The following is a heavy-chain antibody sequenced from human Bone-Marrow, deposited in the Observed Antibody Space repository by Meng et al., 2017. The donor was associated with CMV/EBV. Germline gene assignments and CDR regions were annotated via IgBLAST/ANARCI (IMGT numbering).Heavy chain of an antibody. CDR2: ISSSGDYM. V-gene: IGHV3-21*01. J-gene: IGHJ4*02. CDR3: ARDLAVGSFDY. CDR1: GFTFTTYS. D-gene: IGHD6-19*01. Sequence: GGSLRLSCAASGFTFTTYSMNWVRQAPGKGLEWVSSISSSGDYMYYADSVKGRFTISRDNAKNSLYLQMNSLRAEDTAVYYCARDLAVGSFDYWGQGPLVTVSS.